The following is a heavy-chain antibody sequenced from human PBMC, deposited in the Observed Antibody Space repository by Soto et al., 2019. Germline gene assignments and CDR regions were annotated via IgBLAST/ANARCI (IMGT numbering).Heavy chain of an antibody. CDR1: GFTFSSYA. V-gene: IGHV3-23*01. CDR2: ISGSDDST. CDR3: AKDRSGSPYYFDY. J-gene: IGHJ4*02. D-gene: IGHD3-10*01. Sequence: PGGSLRLSCTASGFTFSSYAMSWVRQAPGKGLEWVSAISGSDDSTYYADSVKGRFTISGDNSKNTLYLQMNSLRAEDTAVYYCAKDRSGSPYYFDYWGQGTLVTVSS.